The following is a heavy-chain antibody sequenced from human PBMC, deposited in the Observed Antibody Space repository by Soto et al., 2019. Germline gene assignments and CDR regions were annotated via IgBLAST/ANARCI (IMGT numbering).Heavy chain of an antibody. J-gene: IGHJ4*02. V-gene: IGHV4-59*01. D-gene: IGHD3-22*01. CDR2: IYYSGST. Sequence: SETLSLTCTVSGGSISSYYWSWIRQPPGKGLEWIGYIYYSGSTNYNPSLKSRVTISVDTSKNQFSLKLSSVTAADTAVYYCARGSLYYYDSSGPQTTTFFDYWGQGTLVTVSS. CDR3: ARGSLYYYDSSGPQTTTFFDY. CDR1: GGSISSYY.